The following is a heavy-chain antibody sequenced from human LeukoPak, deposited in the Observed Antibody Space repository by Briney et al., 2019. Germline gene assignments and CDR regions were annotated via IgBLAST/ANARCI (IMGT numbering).Heavy chain of an antibody. CDR3: ARGGGSYFDCDY. Sequence: GGSLRLSCAASGFTFSSYAMSWVRQAPGKGLEWVANIKQDGSEKYYVDSVKGRFTISRDNAKNSLYLQMNSLRAEDTAVYYCARGGGSYFDCDYWGQGTLVTVSS. CDR2: IKQDGSEK. J-gene: IGHJ4*02. CDR1: GFTFSSYA. D-gene: IGHD1-26*01. V-gene: IGHV3-7*01.